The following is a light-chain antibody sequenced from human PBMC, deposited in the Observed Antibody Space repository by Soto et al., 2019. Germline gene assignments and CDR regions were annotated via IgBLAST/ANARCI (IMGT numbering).Light chain of an antibody. CDR1: EDISYW. Sequence: DIQMTQTPSSVSASVGDRVTITCRASEDISYWVAWYQQKPGKAPKLLIHAASSLHSGVPSRFIGSGSGTDFTLTITGLQPEDFETYYCPQANSFPYTFGQGTKVDMK. CDR2: AAS. V-gene: IGKV1D-12*01. CDR3: PQANSFPYT. J-gene: IGKJ2*01.